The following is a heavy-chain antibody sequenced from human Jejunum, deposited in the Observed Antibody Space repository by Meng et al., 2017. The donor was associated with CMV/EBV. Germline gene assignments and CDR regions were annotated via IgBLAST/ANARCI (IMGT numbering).Heavy chain of an antibody. CDR2: MFSNGKT. CDR3: AREYPSTFYFDY. V-gene: IGHV1-46*01. Sequence: CKAPGYTFTTYQVHWVRQAPGQGREDMGIMFSNGKTKHAQKFQGRRTLTRDTTTTTVYMELSGLRSDDTAVYFCAREYPSTFYFDYWGQGTLVTVSS. CDR1: GYTFTTYQ. J-gene: IGHJ4*02. D-gene: IGHD1-1*01.